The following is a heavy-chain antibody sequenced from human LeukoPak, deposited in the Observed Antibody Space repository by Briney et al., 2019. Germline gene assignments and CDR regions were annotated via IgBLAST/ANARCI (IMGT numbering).Heavy chain of an antibody. Sequence: SETLSLTCTVSGGSISSSSYYWGWIRQPAGKGLEWIGRFYPSGSTNYNPSLKSRVTISVDTSKNQFSLKLSSVTAADTAVYYCARNRAVVVPAATHQWYYYYMDVWGKGTTVTISS. J-gene: IGHJ6*03. CDR2: FYPSGST. CDR1: GGSISSSSYY. CDR3: ARNRAVVVPAATHQWYYYYMDV. D-gene: IGHD2-2*01. V-gene: IGHV4-61*02.